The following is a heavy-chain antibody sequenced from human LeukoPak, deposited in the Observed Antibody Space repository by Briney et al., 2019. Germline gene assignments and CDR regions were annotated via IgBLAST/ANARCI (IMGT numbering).Heavy chain of an antibody. D-gene: IGHD4-17*01. CDR2: ISGSGGST. Sequence: GGSLRLSCAASGFTFSSYGMSWVRQAPGKGLEWVSAISGSGGSTYYADSVKGRFTISRDNSKNTLYLQMNSLRAEDTAVYYCARVITVYNDYEEVAEYFQHWGQGTLVIVSS. V-gene: IGHV3-23*01. CDR1: GFTFSSYG. CDR3: ARVITVYNDYEEVAEYFQH. J-gene: IGHJ1*01.